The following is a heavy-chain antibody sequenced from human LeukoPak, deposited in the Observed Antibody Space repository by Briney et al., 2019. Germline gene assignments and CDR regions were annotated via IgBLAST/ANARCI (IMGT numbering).Heavy chain of an antibody. J-gene: IGHJ4*02. CDR1: GFTFSSYA. V-gene: IGHV3-48*02. CDR3: ARDNDWAFHY. Sequence: PGGSLRLSCAASGFTFSSYAMSWVRQAPGKGLEWVSYINHNGEMIFYPDFVKGRFTISRDNAKNSLYLQMNSLRDEDTAVYYCARDNDWAFHYWAREPWSPSPQ. CDR2: INHNGEMI. D-gene: IGHD3-9*01.